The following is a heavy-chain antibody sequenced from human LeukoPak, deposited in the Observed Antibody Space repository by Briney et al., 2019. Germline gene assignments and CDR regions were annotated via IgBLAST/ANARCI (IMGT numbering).Heavy chain of an antibody. CDR2: IYYSGST. Sequence: PSETLSLTCTVSGGSISSSRYYWGWIRQPPGKGLEWIGSIYYSGSTYYNPSLKSRVTISLDTSKNQFSLKLSSVTAADTAVYYCARHVYERDCSSTSCYHRQVIDYWGQGTLVTVSS. CDR3: ARHVYERDCSSTSCYHRQVIDY. D-gene: IGHD2-2*01. V-gene: IGHV4-39*01. J-gene: IGHJ4*02. CDR1: GGSISSSRYY.